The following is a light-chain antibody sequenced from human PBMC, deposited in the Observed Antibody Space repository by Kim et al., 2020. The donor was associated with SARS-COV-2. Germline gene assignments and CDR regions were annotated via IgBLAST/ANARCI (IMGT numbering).Light chain of an antibody. Sequence: GQSVNISCTGTSSDVGGYNYVSWYQHHPGKAPKLMIFEVGERPSGVPDRFSGSKSGNTASLTVSGLQAEDEADYYCSSYAGKNDIVFGGGTQLTVL. CDR2: EVG. CDR3: SSYAGKNDIV. V-gene: IGLV2-8*01. J-gene: IGLJ3*02. CDR1: SSDVGGYNY.